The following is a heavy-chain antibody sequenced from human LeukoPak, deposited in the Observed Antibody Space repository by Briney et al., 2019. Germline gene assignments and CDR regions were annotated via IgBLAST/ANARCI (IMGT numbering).Heavy chain of an antibody. CDR1: GFTFRRHW. CDR3: VRGPDYGDRLDYFDN. D-gene: IGHD4-17*01. CDR2: IKQDGTE. Sequence: GGSLRLSCAASGFTFRRHWMSWVRQAPGKGPEWVAHIKQDGTEYYVDSVKGRFIISRDNAKNSLCLQMNSLRAEDTAVYTCVRGPDYGDRLDYFDNWGQGTLVTVSS. V-gene: IGHV3-7*01. J-gene: IGHJ4*02.